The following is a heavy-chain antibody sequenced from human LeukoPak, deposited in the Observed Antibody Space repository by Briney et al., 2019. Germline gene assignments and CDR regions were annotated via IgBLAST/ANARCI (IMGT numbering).Heavy chain of an antibody. CDR1: GGSVTSTNW. CDR3: ARADGLYRPPTY. J-gene: IGHJ4*02. Sequence: PSETLSLTCNVSGGSVTSTNWWSWVRQPPGKGLEWIGEVHLDGRTNYNPSLKSRLIMSVDLPENHIPLKLTSVTAADTAVDYCARADGLYRPPTYSSQGTLVTVSS. D-gene: IGHD3-16*01. CDR2: VHLDGRT. V-gene: IGHV4-4*02.